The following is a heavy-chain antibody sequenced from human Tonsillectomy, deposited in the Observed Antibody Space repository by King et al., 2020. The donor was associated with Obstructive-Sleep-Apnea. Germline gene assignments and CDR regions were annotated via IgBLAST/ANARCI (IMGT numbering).Heavy chain of an antibody. CDR2: IAYDGNNK. J-gene: IGHJ4*02. D-gene: IGHD3-22*01. V-gene: IGHV3-30*18. CDR1: GFNFSNYA. Sequence: VQLVESGGGVVQPGRSLRLSCAASGFNFSNYAMHWFSQAPGKGLERVAIIAYDGNNKYYLGSVMARFIISRDNSKNTLYLRMTSLRPEDTAVYYCANGYYYDSSGHLKGYYFDDWGQGTLVTVSS. CDR3: ANGYYYDSSGHLKGYYFDD.